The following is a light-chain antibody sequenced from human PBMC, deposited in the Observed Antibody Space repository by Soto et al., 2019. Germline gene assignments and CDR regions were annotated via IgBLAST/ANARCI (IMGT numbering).Light chain of an antibody. J-gene: IGKJ2*01. Sequence: EIVMTQSPVTLSVSPGERAALSCRASQSVGSNFAWYQQRPGQAPRVLIYGTSTRATGVPARFSGSGSGTDVPLTISSLQSEDFAVYYCQQYNNWPYTVGQGTRLEIK. V-gene: IGKV3-15*01. CDR2: GTS. CDR1: QSVGSN. CDR3: QQYNNWPYT.